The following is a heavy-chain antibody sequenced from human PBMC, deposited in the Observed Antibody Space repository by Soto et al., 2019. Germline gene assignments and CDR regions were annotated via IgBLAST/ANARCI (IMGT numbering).Heavy chain of an antibody. CDR1: GFTFSSYA. V-gene: IGHV3-23*01. D-gene: IGHD6-6*01. CDR3: ANGSTSWRDFDY. CDR2: ISGSGVST. J-gene: IGHJ4*02. Sequence: GGSLRLSCAASGFTFSSYAMSWVRQAPGKGLEWVSAISGSGVSTYYADSVKGRFTISRDNSKNTLYLQMNSLSAEDTAGYYCANGSTSWRDFDYWGQRTLVTVSS.